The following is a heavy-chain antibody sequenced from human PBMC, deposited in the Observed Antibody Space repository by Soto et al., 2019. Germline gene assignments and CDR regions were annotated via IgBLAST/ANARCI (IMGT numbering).Heavy chain of an antibody. J-gene: IGHJ4*02. CDR2: ISASGGTT. D-gene: IGHD1-26*01. CDR1: GFTFSTYG. CDR3: AKLYSGSYSFIDY. V-gene: IGHV3-23*01. Sequence: EVQLLESGGGLVQPGGSLRLSCVASGFTFSTYGMNWVRQVPGKGLEWVAGISASGGTTYYADSVKGRFTISRDNSKNTLYLQMNSLRAEDTAVYYCAKLYSGSYSFIDYWGQGTLVTVSS.